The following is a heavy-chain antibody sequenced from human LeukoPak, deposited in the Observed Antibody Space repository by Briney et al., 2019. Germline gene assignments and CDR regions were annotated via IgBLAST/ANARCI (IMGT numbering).Heavy chain of an antibody. CDR3: ARGIGVGVASSDY. J-gene: IGHJ4*02. D-gene: IGHD5-12*01. V-gene: IGHV3-30*02. CDR2: IRYDGSNK. CDR1: GFTFSSYG. Sequence: GGSLRLSCAASGFTFSSYGMHWVRQAPGKGLEWVAFIRYDGSNKYYADSVKGRVTISRDNSKNTLYLQMNSLRAEDTAVYYCARGIGVGVASSDYWGQGTLVTVSS.